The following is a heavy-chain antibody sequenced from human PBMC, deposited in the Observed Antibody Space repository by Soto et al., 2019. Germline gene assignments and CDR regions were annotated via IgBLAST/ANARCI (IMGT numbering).Heavy chain of an antibody. J-gene: IGHJ5*02. D-gene: IGHD6-6*01. CDR1: GGTFSSYA. V-gene: IGHV1-69*13. CDR3: ARGDSSSSTPGDP. Sequence: SVKVSCKASGGTFSSYAISWVRQAPGQGLEWMGGIIPIFGTANYAQKLQGRVTITADESTSTAYMELSSLRSEDTAVYYCARGDSSSSTPGDPWGQGTLVTVSS. CDR2: IIPIFGTA.